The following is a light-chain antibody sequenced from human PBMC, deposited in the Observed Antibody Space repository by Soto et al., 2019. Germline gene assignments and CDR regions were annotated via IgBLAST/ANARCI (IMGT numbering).Light chain of an antibody. J-gene: IGLJ2*01. CDR3: SSYTDSNTVL. CDR1: SSDVGAYNY. V-gene: IGLV2-14*01. CDR2: EVA. Sequence: QSVLTQPASVSGSPGQSITISCTGTSSDVGAYNYVSWYQHHPGKAPKLIIYEVANRPSGVSNRCSGYKSGNTASLTISGLQAEDEADYYCSSYTDSNTVLFGGGTKLTVL.